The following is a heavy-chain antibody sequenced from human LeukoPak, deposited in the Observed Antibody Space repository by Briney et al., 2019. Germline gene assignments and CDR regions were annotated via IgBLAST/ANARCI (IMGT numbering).Heavy chain of an antibody. CDR2: ISSSSSYI. Sequence: AGSLRLSCAASGFTFSSYSMNWVRQAPGKGLDWVSSISSSSSYIYYADSVKGRFAISRDNAKNSLYLQMNSLRAEDTAVYYCARDRSSWYGRFDYWGQGTLVTVSS. CDR3: ARDRSSWYGRFDY. J-gene: IGHJ4*02. CDR1: GFTFSSYS. D-gene: IGHD6-13*01. V-gene: IGHV3-21*01.